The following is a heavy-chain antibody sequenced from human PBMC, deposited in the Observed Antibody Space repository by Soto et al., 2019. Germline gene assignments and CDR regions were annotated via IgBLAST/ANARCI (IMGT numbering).Heavy chain of an antibody. CDR1: GGSISSYY. Sequence: QVQLQESGPGLVKPSETLSLTCTVSGGSISSYYWSWIRQPPGKGLEWIGYIYYSGSTNYNPSLKSRVTISVDTSKNQCSRKLSSVTAADTAVYYCARDHDDYGDYLGWFDPWGQGTLVTVSS. V-gene: IGHV4-59*01. CDR3: ARDHDDYGDYLGWFDP. J-gene: IGHJ5*02. D-gene: IGHD4-17*01. CDR2: IYYSGST.